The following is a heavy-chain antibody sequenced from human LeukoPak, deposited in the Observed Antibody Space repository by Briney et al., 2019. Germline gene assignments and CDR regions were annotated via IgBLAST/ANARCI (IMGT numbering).Heavy chain of an antibody. CDR3: ARGGRGVVIGPADY. Sequence: GGSLRLSCAASGFTFSSYSMNWVRQAPGKGLEWVALISFHGSDTYSADPVKGRFTISRDNSKNTVNLQMNSLRPEDTAVYYCARGGRGVVIGPADYWGQGTLVTVSS. CDR2: ISFHGSDT. CDR1: GFTFSSYS. J-gene: IGHJ4*02. D-gene: IGHD3-10*01. V-gene: IGHV3-30*03.